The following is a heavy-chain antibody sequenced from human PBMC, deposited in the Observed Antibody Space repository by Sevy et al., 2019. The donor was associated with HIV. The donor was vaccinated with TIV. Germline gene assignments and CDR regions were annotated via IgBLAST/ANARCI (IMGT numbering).Heavy chain of an antibody. CDR1: GFTFSSYG. V-gene: IGHV3-30*18. D-gene: IGHD6-19*01. CDR3: AKDGGYIVVAGPYYIDY. J-gene: IGHJ4*02. CDR2: ISSDGNNR. Sequence: GGSLRLSCAASGFTFSSYGMHWVRQAPGKGLEWVAVISSDGNNRYYADSVKGRFTISRDDSKNTLYLQMNSLRAEDTAVYYCAKDGGYIVVAGPYYIDYWGQGTLVTVSS.